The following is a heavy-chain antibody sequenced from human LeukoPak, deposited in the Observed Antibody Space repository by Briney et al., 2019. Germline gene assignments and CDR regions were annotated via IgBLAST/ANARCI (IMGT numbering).Heavy chain of an antibody. V-gene: IGHV4-34*01. CDR2: INHSGST. J-gene: IGHJ1*01. CDR3: ARPYYYGSGSPNPLQH. CDR1: GGSFSGYY. D-gene: IGHD3-10*01. Sequence: SETLSLTCAVYGGSFSGYYWSWIRQPPGKGLEWIGEINHSGSTNYNPSLKSRVTISVDTSKNQFSLKLSSVTAADTAVYYCARPYYYGSGSPNPLQHWGQGTLVTVSS.